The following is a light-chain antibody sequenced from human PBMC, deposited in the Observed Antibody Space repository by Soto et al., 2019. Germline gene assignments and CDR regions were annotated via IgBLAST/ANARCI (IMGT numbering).Light chain of an antibody. CDR3: QSYDSSLSVEV. CDR1: SSNIGAGYD. CDR2: GNS. J-gene: IGLJ1*01. V-gene: IGLV1-40*01. Sequence: QSVLRQPPSVSGAPGQRVTISCTGSSSNIGAGYDVHWYQQLPGTAPKLLIYGNSNRPSGVPDRFSGSKSGTSASLAITGLQAEDEADYYCQSYDSSLSVEVFGTGTKVTV.